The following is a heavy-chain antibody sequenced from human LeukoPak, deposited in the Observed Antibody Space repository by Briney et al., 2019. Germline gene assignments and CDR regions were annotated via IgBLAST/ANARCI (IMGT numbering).Heavy chain of an antibody. CDR2: IYYSGST. D-gene: IGHD5-18*01. CDR1: GGSISSSSYY. CDR3: ARTVDTEGVVFDY. Sequence: PSETLSLTCTVSGGSISSSSYYWGWIRQPPGKGLEWIGSIYYSGSTYYNPSLKSRVTISVDTSKNQFSLKLSSVTAADTAVYYCARTVDTEGVVFDYWGQGTLVTVSS. V-gene: IGHV4-39*07. J-gene: IGHJ4*02.